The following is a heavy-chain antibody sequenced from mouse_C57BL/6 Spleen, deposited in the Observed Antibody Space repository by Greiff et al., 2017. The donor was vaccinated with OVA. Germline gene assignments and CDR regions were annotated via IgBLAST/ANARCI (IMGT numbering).Heavy chain of an antibody. V-gene: IGHV1-18*01. D-gene: IGHD1-1*01. CDR3: ASTSYGSSSWFAY. CDR1: GYTFTDYN. J-gene: IGHJ3*01. CDR2: INPNNGGT. Sequence: EVKLVESGPELVKPGASVKIPCKASGYTFTDYNMDWVKQSHGKSLEWIGDINPNNGGTIYNQKFKGKATLTVDKSSSTAYMELRSLTSEDTAVYYCASTSYGSSSWFAYWGQGTLVTVSA.